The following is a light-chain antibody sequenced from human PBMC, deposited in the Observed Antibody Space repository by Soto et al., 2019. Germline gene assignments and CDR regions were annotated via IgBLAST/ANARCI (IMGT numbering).Light chain of an antibody. CDR1: SSDIGRNY. J-gene: IGLJ1*01. CDR3: RTWDSSLTTYV. V-gene: IGLV1-51*02. CDR2: ENN. Sequence: QSVLTQPPSVSAAPGQKVTISCSGSSSDIGRNYVSWYQHLPGTAPKLLIYENNKRPSGIPDRLSGSKSGSSATLGITGLQTGDEADYYCRTWDSSLTTYVFGPGTKLTVL.